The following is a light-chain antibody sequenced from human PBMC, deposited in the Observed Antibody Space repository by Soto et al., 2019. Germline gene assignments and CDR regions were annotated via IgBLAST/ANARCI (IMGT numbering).Light chain of an antibody. Sequence: VLTQSPDILSLSPGGRATIYCRASQSVRIYLAWYQQKPGQAPRLLIYDASNRAPGIPARFSGSGSGTDFTLTISSLEPEDFAVYYCQQRYNWPPITVGQGTRLEIK. CDR1: QSVRIY. V-gene: IGKV3-11*01. CDR2: DAS. J-gene: IGKJ5*01. CDR3: QQRYNWPPIT.